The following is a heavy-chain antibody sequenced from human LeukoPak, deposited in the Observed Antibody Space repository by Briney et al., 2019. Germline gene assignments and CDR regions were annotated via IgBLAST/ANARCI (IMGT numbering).Heavy chain of an antibody. CDR1: GFTFSHYS. D-gene: IGHD4-11*01. CDR2: IPSSSSHI. CDR3: ARVMMGATVTTFHYYCMDV. V-gene: IGHV3-21*01. Sequence: PGGSLRLSCAASGFTFSHYSIDWVRQAPGKGLERVASIPSSSSHIYYADSVKGRFTISRDNAKNSLYLQMNSLRAEDTAIYYCARVMMGATVTTFHYYCMDVWGVGTTVTVSS. J-gene: IGHJ6*03.